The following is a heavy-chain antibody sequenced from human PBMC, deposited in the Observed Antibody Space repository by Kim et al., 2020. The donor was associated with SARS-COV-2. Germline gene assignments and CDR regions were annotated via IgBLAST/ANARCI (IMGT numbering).Heavy chain of an antibody. D-gene: IGHD1-26*01. CDR1: GYTFTGYY. CDR2: INPNTGGT. CDR3: ARVGSGSSPFDS. Sequence: ASVKVSCKASGYTFTGYYMHWERQAPGQGLEWMGWINPNTGGTNYAQKFQGRVSMTRDTSIRTAYMELSSLRSDDTAVYFCARVGSGSSPFDSWGQGTLVTVSS. V-gene: IGHV1-2*02. J-gene: IGHJ4*02.